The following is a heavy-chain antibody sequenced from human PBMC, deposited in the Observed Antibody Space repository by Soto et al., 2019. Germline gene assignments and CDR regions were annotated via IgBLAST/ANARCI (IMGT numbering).Heavy chain of an antibody. Sequence: QMQLVQSGPEVKKPGTSVKVSCKASGFTFTSSAVQWVRQARGQRLEWIGWIVVGSGNTNYAQKFQERVTITRDMSTSTAYMELSSLRSEDTAVYYGAANKDRFLEWLLPDYWGQGTLVTVSS. V-gene: IGHV1-58*01. J-gene: IGHJ4*02. CDR3: AANKDRFLEWLLPDY. CDR2: IVVGSGNT. CDR1: GFTFTSSA. D-gene: IGHD3-3*01.